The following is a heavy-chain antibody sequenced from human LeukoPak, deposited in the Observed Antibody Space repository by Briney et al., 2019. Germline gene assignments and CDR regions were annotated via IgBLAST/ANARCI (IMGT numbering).Heavy chain of an antibody. D-gene: IGHD2-15*01. CDR3: ARVRNSDCSGGSCYSWFDH. J-gene: IGHJ5*02. CDR1: GYTFNICY. CDR2: INPSGGSK. Sequence: GASVKVSCKASGYTFNICYMHWVRQAPGQGLEWMGIINPSGGSKSYAQKFQGRVTMTRDTSTSTVYMELSSLRSEDTAVYYCARVRNSDCSGGSCYSWFDHWGQGTLVTVSS. V-gene: IGHV1-46*02.